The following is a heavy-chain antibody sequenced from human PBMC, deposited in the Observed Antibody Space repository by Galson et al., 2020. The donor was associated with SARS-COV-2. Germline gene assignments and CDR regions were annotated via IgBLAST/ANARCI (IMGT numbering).Heavy chain of an antibody. V-gene: IGHV3-33*01. CDR2: IWYDGSNK. D-gene: IGHD6-13*01. Sequence: GESLKISCAASGFTFSSYGMHWVRQAPGKGLEWVAVIWYDGSNKYYADSVKGRFTISRDNSKNTLYLQMNSLRAEDTAVYYCARWVRSSWFDAFDIWGQGTMVTVSS. CDR1: GFTFSSYG. CDR3: ARWVRSSWFDAFDI. J-gene: IGHJ3*02.